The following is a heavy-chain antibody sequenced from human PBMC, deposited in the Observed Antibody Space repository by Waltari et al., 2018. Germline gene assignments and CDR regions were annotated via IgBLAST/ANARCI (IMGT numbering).Heavy chain of an antibody. CDR1: GFTFSSYG. J-gene: IGHJ4*02. V-gene: IGHV3-30*18. D-gene: IGHD7-27*01. CDR2: ISYDGSNK. Sequence: QVQLVESGGGVVQPGRSLRLSCAASGFTFSSYGMHWVRQAPGKGLEWVAVISYDGSNKYYADSVKGRFTISRDNSKNTLYLQMNSLRAEDTAVYYCAKDPRTGYYFDYWGQGTLVTVSS. CDR3: AKDPRTGYYFDY.